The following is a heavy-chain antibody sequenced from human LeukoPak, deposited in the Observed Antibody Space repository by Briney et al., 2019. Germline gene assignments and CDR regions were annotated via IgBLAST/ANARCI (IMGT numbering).Heavy chain of an antibody. V-gene: IGHV3-11*04. CDR2: ISSSGSTI. Sequence: PGGSLRLSCAASGFTFSDYYMSWIRQAPGKGLEWVSYISSSGSTIYYADSVKGRFTISRDNAKNSLYLQMNSLRAEDTAVYYCAKDKIEGRPYYFDYWGQGTLVTVSS. CDR3: AKDKIEGRPYYFDY. CDR1: GFTFSDYY. J-gene: IGHJ4*02.